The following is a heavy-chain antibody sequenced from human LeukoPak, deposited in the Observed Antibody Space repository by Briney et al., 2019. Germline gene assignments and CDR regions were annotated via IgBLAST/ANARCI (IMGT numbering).Heavy chain of an antibody. CDR1: GFTFDDYA. CDR2: ISWNSGSI. CDR3: VRGGLYHYSGTSGDY. J-gene: IGHJ4*02. D-gene: IGHD1-26*01. V-gene: IGHV3-9*01. Sequence: PGGSLRLSCAASGFTFDDYAMHWVRQAPGKGLEWVSGISWNSGSIGYADSVKGRFTISRDNAESSLYLQLSSLGAEDTAVYYCVRGGLYHYSGTSGDYWGQGTLVTVSS.